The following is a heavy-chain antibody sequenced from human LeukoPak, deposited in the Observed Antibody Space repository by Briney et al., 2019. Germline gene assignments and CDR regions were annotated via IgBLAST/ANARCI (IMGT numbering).Heavy chain of an antibody. CDR1: GFTFSSHG. Sequence: GGSLRLSCAASGFTFSSHGMTWVRQAPGKGLEWVSAISGSGDSTYYADSVKGRFTISRDNSKNTLYLQMNSLRAEDTAVYYCAKDQIQLWIVDYWGQGTLVTVSS. CDR3: AKDQIQLWIVDY. V-gene: IGHV3-23*01. CDR2: ISGSGDST. D-gene: IGHD5-18*01. J-gene: IGHJ4*02.